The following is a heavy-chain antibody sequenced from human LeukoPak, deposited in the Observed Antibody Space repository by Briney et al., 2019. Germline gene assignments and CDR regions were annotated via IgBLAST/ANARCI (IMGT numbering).Heavy chain of an antibody. J-gene: IGHJ6*03. CDR2: IWYDGSNE. Sequence: GRSLRLSCAASGFTFSSYGMHWVCQAPGKGLEWVAVIWYDGSNEYYADSVKGRFTISRDNSKNTLYLQMNSLRAEDTAVYYCAKEGSSSWYVYYYYMDVWGKGTTVTVSS. CDR1: GFTFSSYG. D-gene: IGHD6-13*01. CDR3: AKEGSSSWYVYYYYMDV. V-gene: IGHV3-33*06.